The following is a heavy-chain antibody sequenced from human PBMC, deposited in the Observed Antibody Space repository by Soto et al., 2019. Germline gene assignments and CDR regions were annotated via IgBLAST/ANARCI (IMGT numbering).Heavy chain of an antibody. V-gene: IGHV3-9*02. Sequence: GGSLRLSCVVSAFTSRNYAIHWIRQAPGKGLEWVSGFDFNSGRTGYADSVKGRFTISRDNAKNSLPLEMKSLRVEDTALYYCTKDLVPGGADVWGQGTTVTVSS. CDR3: TKDLVPGGADV. CDR1: AFTSRNYA. CDR2: FDFNSGRT. J-gene: IGHJ6*02. D-gene: IGHD3-16*01.